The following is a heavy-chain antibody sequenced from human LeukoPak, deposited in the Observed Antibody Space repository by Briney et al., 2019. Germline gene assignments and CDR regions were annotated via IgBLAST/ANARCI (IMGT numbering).Heavy chain of an antibody. CDR1: GGSISGFY. CDR2: IYHSGST. D-gene: IGHD1-26*01. Sequence: PSETLSLTCTVSGGSISGFYWSWIRQPPGKGLEWIGYIYHSGSTIYNPSLRSRVTMSVDPSKNQFSLKVTSVTAADTAVYYCARQGSGGRAFDIWGQGTMVTVSS. J-gene: IGHJ3*02. CDR3: ARQGSGGRAFDI. V-gene: IGHV4-59*08.